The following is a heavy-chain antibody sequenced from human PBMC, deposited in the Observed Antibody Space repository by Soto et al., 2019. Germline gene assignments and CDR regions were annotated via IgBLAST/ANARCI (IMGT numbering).Heavy chain of an antibody. CDR1: GGSISSYY. CDR3: ARHVKGEVVAATHFDY. V-gene: IGHV4-59*08. D-gene: IGHD2-15*01. CDR2: IYYSGST. J-gene: IGHJ4*02. Sequence: QVQLQESGPGLVKPSETLSLTCTVSGGSISSYYWSWIRQPPGKGLEWIGYIYYSGSTNYNPSLTGRGTLSVDTSKCQFSLQLSSVTAADTAVYYCARHVKGEVVAATHFDYWGQGTLVTVSS.